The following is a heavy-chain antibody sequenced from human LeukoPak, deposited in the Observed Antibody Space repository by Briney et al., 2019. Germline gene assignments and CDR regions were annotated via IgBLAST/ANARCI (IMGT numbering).Heavy chain of an antibody. CDR2: ISPVSSYT. J-gene: IGHJ6*01. CDR3: VRDGSGRIGMDV. Sequence: GGSLRLSCLASGFSFNSYTMNWVRQAPGKGLEWVSTISPVSSYTRYAESVKGRFTSSRDNPKNPVDLQMDSLRAEDTAVYYCVRDGSGRIGMDVWGQGTTLSVSS. V-gene: IGHV3-21*01. CDR1: GFSFNSYT. D-gene: IGHD3-10*01.